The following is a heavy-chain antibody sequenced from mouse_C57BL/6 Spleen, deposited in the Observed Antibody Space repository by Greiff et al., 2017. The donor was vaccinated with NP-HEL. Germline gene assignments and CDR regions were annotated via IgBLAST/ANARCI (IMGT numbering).Heavy chain of an antibody. J-gene: IGHJ3*01. CDR3: TREGTGTAWFAY. Sequence: EVMLVESGEGLVKPGGSLKLSCAASGFTFSSYAMSWVRQTPEKRLEWVAYISSGGDYIYYADTVKGRFTISRDNARNTLYLQMSSLKSEDTAMYYCTREGTGTAWFAYWGQGTLVTVSA. D-gene: IGHD4-1*01. V-gene: IGHV5-9-1*02. CDR2: ISSGGDYI. CDR1: GFTFSSYA.